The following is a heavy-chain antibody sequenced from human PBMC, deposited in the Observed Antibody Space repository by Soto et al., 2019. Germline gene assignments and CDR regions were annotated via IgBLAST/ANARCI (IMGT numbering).Heavy chain of an antibody. CDR2: MNPNSGNT. Sequence: ASVKVSCKASGYTFTSYDINWVRQATGQGLEWMGWMNPNSGNTDYAQKFQGRVTMTRNTSISTVYMELSSLRSEDTAVYYCAIVRTSSSWSFDPWGQGTLVTVSS. D-gene: IGHD6-13*01. J-gene: IGHJ5*02. CDR1: GYTFTSYD. V-gene: IGHV1-8*01. CDR3: AIVRTSSSWSFDP.